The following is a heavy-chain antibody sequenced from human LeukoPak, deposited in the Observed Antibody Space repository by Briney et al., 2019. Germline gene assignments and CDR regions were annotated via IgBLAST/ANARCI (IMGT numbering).Heavy chain of an antibody. D-gene: IGHD4-11*01. CDR1: EFTVSSYW. J-gene: IGHJ4*02. Sequence: PGGSLRLSCVASEFTVSSYWMHWVRQAPGEGLVWVSVINSDGSTTLYADSVKGRFTISRDNAKNTLYLQMNSLRAEDTAVYYCAGLRGKITTIDYWGQGTLVTVSS. CDR3: AGLRGKITTIDY. V-gene: IGHV3-74*03. CDR2: INSDGSTT.